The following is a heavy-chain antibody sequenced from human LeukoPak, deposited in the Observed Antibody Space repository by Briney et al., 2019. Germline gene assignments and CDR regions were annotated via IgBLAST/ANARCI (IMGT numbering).Heavy chain of an antibody. D-gene: IGHD1-26*01. V-gene: IGHV4-59*01. J-gene: IGHJ4*02. CDR2: IYYSEST. CDR1: GGSISSYY. CDR3: ARSIVGATTHDY. Sequence: KTSETLSLTCTVSGGSISSYYWSWIRQPPGKGLEWLGYIYYSESTNYNPSLKSRVTISVDTSKNQFSLKLSSVTAADTAVYYCARSIVGATTHDYWGQGTLVTVSS.